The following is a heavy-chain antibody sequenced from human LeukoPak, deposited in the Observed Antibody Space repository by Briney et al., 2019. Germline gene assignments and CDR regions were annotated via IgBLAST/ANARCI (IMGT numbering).Heavy chain of an antibody. V-gene: IGHV4-59*12. CDR1: GXSISSYY. Sequence: NPSETLSLTCTVSGXSISSYYGSWIRQPPGKGLEWIAFIYYSGSTKYNPSLNSRVTISVDTSKNQFSLRLSSVTAADTAVYYCARERNFYDGGVYRKAGFDVWGQGTLVTVST. J-gene: IGHJ3*01. CDR2: IYYSGST. D-gene: IGHD3-22*01. CDR3: ARERNFYDGGVYRKAGFDV.